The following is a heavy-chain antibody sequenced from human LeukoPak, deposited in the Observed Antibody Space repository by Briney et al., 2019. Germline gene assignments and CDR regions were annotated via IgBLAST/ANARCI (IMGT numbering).Heavy chain of an antibody. CDR1: GYAFSAYY. CDR3: ARDPPGGDSFDY. J-gene: IGHJ4*02. Sequence: ASVKVSCKASGYAFSAYYMHWVRQAPGQGLEWMGWLNPQTGDTHFAQKFQGRVTMTRDTSISTAYMELSRLRSDDTAVYYCARDPPGGDSFDYWGQGTLVTVSS. V-gene: IGHV1-2*02. CDR2: LNPQTGDT. D-gene: IGHD2-21*01.